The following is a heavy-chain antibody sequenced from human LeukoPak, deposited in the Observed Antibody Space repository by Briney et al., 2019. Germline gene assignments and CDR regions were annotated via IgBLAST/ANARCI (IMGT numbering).Heavy chain of an antibody. CDR3: ARDLGTYYYDSSGYSYFDY. CDR1: GGTFSSYA. CDR2: IIPILGIA. Sequence: ASVKVSCKASGGTFSSYAISWVRQAPGQGLEWMGIIIPILGIANYAQKFQGRVTITADKSTSTAYMELSSLRSEDTAVYYCARDLGTYYYDSSGYSYFDYWGQGTLVTVSS. D-gene: IGHD3-22*01. V-gene: IGHV1-69*04. J-gene: IGHJ4*02.